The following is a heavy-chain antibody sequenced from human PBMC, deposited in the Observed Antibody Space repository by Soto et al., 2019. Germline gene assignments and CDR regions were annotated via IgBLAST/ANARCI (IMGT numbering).Heavy chain of an antibody. V-gene: IGHV3-49*03. CDR3: TRDPVLLWFGELFDF. Sequence: EVQLVESGGGLVQPGRSLRLSCTASGFTFGDYAMSWFSQAPGTGLEWVGFIRSKAYGGTTEYAASVKGRFTISRDDSKSIAYLQMNSLKTEDTAVYYCTRDPVLLWFGELFDFWGQGTLVTVSS. CDR2: IRSKAYGGTT. CDR1: GFTFGDYA. J-gene: IGHJ4*02. D-gene: IGHD3-10*01.